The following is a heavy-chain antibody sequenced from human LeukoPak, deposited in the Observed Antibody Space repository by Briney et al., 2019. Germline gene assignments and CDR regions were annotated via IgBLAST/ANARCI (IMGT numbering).Heavy chain of an antibody. CDR2: IYPGDGDT. D-gene: IGHD3-10*01. V-gene: IGHV5-51*01. CDR3: ARLGSDYYYAPNWFDP. Sequence: GESLKISCKASGYSFTSYWIGWVRRMPGRGLVGMGIIYPGDGDTRYSASFKGQVIISADKSISTAYLQWSSLKASDTAMYYCARLGSDYYYAPNWFDPWGQGTLVTVSS. J-gene: IGHJ5*02. CDR1: GYSFTSYW.